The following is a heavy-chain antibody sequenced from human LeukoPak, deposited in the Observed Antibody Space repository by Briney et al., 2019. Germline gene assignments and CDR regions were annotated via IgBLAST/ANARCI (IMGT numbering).Heavy chain of an antibody. CDR1: GFTFSSYS. D-gene: IGHD4-23*01. CDR2: ISSSSSYI. J-gene: IGHJ4*02. Sequence: GGSLRLSCVASGFTFSSYSMDWVRQAPGKGLEWVSSISSSSSYIYYADSVKGRFTISRDNAKNSLFLQMNSLRGEDTAVYYCARGTYGGNYLDSWGQGTLVTVSS. V-gene: IGHV3-21*01. CDR3: ARGTYGGNYLDS.